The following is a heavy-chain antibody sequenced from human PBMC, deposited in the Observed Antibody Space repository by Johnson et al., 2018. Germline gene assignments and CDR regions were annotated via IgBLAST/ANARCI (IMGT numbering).Heavy chain of an antibody. Sequence: QVQLVQSGGGVVQPRMSLRLSCVASGFTFSSYGMHWVRQAPGKGLEWVAVIWHAGRKKYHVGSVRGRFTISRDNSKNTLYLKSNSLRVEDTAVYYCAREKAAPLHYFGMDVWGQGTTVTVSS. J-gene: IGHJ6*02. D-gene: IGHD6-6*01. CDR3: AREKAAPLHYFGMDV. V-gene: IGHV3-33*01. CDR1: GFTFSSYG. CDR2: IWHAGRKK.